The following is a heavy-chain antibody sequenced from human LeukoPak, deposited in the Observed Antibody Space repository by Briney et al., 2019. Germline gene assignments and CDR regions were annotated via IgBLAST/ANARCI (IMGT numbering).Heavy chain of an antibody. CDR3: ARDYSSSNYYYYYMDV. J-gene: IGHJ6*03. Sequence: PSETLSLTCTVSGASISSYYWSWIRQPPGKGLEWVGYISYSGSTNYNPSLESRVTISVDTSKNQVSLKLSSVTAADTAVYYCARDYSSSNYYYYYMDVWGKGTTVTVSS. CDR2: ISYSGST. CDR1: GASISSYY. D-gene: IGHD6-6*01. V-gene: IGHV4-59*01.